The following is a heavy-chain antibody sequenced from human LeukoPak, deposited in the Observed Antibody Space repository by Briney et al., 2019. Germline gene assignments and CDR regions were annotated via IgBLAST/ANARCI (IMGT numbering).Heavy chain of an antibody. CDR1: GYTFTSYG. CDR2: ISAYNGNT. V-gene: IGHV1-18*01. Sequence: ASVKVSCKASGYTFTSYGISWVRQAPGQGLEWMGWISAYNGNTNYAQKLQGRVTMTTDTSTSTAYMELRSLRSDDTAVYYCARGVRNDILTPGAFDIWGQGTMVTVSS. J-gene: IGHJ3*02. D-gene: IGHD3-9*01. CDR3: ARGVRNDILTPGAFDI.